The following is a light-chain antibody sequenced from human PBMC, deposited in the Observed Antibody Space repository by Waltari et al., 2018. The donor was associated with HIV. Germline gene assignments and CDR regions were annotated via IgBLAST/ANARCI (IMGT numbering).Light chain of an antibody. J-gene: IGKJ1*01. V-gene: IGKV3-15*01. CDR3: LQSAKWPRT. CDR2: DAS. CDR1: HSLSYS. Sequence: DILFTQSPATLSLSPGERVTLSCRASHSLSYSLAWYQLKPGQAPRLLIYDASTRASGIPDRFTATGSGTEFTLTVSSLQSDDFAVYYCLQSAKWPRTFGQGTKVEIK.